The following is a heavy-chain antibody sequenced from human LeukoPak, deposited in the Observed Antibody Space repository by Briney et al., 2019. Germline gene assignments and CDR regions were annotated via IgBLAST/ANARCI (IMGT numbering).Heavy chain of an antibody. CDR3: ARLSTLYYYDGSGYYPSDY. CDR1: GYTFTSYG. CDR2: ISTYNGNT. J-gene: IGHJ4*02. V-gene: IGHV1-18*01. D-gene: IGHD3-22*01. Sequence: GASVKVSCLATGYTFTSYGISWVRQAPGKGLEWMGWISTYNGNTDYAQKLQGRVTMTTDTSTSTAYMELRSLRSDDTAVYYCARLSTLYYYDGSGYYPSDYWGQGTLVTVSS.